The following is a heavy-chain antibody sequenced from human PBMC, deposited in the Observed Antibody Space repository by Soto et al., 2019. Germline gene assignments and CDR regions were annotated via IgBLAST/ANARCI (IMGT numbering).Heavy chain of an antibody. J-gene: IGHJ4*02. CDR3: ARAPPDGGYETSVDY. D-gene: IGHD5-12*01. CDR2: IIPIFGTA. Sequence: QVQLVQSGAEVKKPGSSVKVSCKASGGTFSSYAISWVRQAPGQGLEWMGGIIPIFGTANYAQKFQGRVTITADESTSTAYMELSSLRSEDTAVYYSARAPPDGGYETSVDYWGQGTLVTVSS. V-gene: IGHV1-69*01. CDR1: GGTFSSYA.